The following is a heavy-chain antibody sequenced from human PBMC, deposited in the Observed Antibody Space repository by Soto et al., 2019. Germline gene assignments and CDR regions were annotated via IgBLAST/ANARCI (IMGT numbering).Heavy chain of an antibody. CDR2: VSKSGYT. CDR1: GFTFNNYG. V-gene: IGHV3-21*01. D-gene: IGHD2-2*01. J-gene: IGHJ4*02. Sequence: PGGSLRLSCVVSGFTFNNYGINWVRQAPGKGLEWVSSVSKSGYTYYSDSVKGRFTISRDNAKISVSLQMNTLRAEDTAVYYCAREDSIIIPAVSDFWGQGTLVTVSS. CDR3: AREDSIIIPAVSDF.